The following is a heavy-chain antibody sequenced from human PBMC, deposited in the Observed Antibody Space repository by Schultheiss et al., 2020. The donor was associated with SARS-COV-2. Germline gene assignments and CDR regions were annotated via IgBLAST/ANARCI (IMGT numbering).Heavy chain of an antibody. CDR2: IYYSGST. CDR3: ARRVAVAETRYRRAFDI. J-gene: IGHJ3*02. CDR1: GGSISSGGYN. Sequence: SETLSLTCAVYGGSISSGGYNWSWIRQPPGKGLEWIGYIYYSGSTNYNPSLKSRVTISVDTSKNQFSLKLSSVTAADTAVYYCARRVAVAETRYRRAFDIWGQGTMVTVSS. V-gene: IGHV4-61*08. D-gene: IGHD6-19*01.